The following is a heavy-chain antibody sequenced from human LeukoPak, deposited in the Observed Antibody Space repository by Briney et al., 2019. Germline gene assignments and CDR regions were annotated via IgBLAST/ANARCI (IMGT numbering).Heavy chain of an antibody. V-gene: IGHV3-21*01. J-gene: IGHJ4*02. Sequence: GGSLRLSCAASGFTFSSYSMNWVRQAPGKGLEWVSSISGSSSYIYYADSVKGRFTISRDNAKNSLYLQMNSLRAEDTAVYYCAREVSYYYDSSGYYYFDYWGQGTLVTVSS. CDR3: AREVSYYYDSSGYYYFDY. CDR2: ISGSSSYI. CDR1: GFTFSSYS. D-gene: IGHD3-22*01.